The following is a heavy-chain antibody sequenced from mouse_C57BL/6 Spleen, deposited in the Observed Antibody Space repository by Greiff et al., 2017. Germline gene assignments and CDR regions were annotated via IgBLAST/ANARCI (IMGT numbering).Heavy chain of an antibody. CDR2: ISSGSSTI. J-gene: IGHJ2*01. Sequence: EVNLVESGGGLVKPGGSLKLSCAASGFTFSDYGMHWVRQAPEKGLEWVAYISSGSSTIYYADTVKGRFTISRDNAKNTLYLQMTSLRSEDTDMYYCARGWYYFDYWGQGTTLTVSS. CDR3: ARGWYYFDY. D-gene: IGHD1-1*02. CDR1: GFTFSDYG. V-gene: IGHV5-17*01.